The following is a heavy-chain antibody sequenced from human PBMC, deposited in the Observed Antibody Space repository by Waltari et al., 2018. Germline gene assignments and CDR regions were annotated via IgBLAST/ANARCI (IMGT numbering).Heavy chain of an antibody. CDR2: IYPVDSDT. J-gene: IGHJ4*02. CDR1: GYRFTNYW. CDR3: ATSPLSSGFDMYYFDN. V-gene: IGHV5-51*01. D-gene: IGHD5-12*01. Sequence: EVQLVQSGAEVKKPGESLKISCKGSGYRFTNYWIGWVRQMPGKGLEWMGIIYPVDSDTRYSPSFQGQVTISVDKSISTAYLQWSSLKASDTAMYYCATSPLSSGFDMYYFDNWGQVTLVTVSS.